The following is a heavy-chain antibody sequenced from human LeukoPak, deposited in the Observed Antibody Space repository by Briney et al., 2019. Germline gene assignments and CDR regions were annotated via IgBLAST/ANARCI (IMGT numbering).Heavy chain of an antibody. CDR3: ARGPDYYDSSGPDY. J-gene: IGHJ4*02. V-gene: IGHV1-18*01. CDR1: GYSFTSYD. Sequence: GASVRVSCKASGYSFTSYDISWVRQAPGQGLEWMGWIKVYSGHTNYAQNLQGRVTLTTDTSTTTAYMELSRLRSDDTAVYYCARGPDYYDSSGPDYWGQGTLVTVSS. D-gene: IGHD3-22*01. CDR2: IKVYSGHT.